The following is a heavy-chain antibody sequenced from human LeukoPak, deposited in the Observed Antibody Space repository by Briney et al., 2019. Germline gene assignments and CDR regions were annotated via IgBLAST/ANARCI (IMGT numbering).Heavy chain of an antibody. J-gene: IGHJ3*02. Sequence: GASVKVSCKASGYTFTSYYMHWVRQAPGQGLEWMGIINPSGGSTSYAQKFQGRVTMTRDMSTSTVYMELSSLRSEDTAVYYCARDDWNDLRAFDIWGQGTMVTVSS. D-gene: IGHD1-1*01. CDR3: ARDDWNDLRAFDI. CDR1: GYTFTSYY. V-gene: IGHV1-46*01. CDR2: INPSGGST.